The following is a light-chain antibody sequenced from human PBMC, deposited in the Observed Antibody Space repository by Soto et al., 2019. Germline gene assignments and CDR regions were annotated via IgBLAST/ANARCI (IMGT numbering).Light chain of an antibody. CDR3: QQYYATPYT. CDR1: QGIRND. J-gene: IGKJ2*01. Sequence: DIQMTQSPSSLSASVGDRVTITCRASQGIRNDLGWYQKKPGKAPKRLIYAASSLQSGVPSRFSGSGSGTEFTLTISGLQAEDVAVYYCQQYYATPYTFGQGTKLEIK. CDR2: AAS. V-gene: IGKV1-17*01.